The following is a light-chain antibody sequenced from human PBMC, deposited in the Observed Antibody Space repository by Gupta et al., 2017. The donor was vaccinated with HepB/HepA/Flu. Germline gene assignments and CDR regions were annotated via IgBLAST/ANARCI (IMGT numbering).Light chain of an antibody. Sequence: SAMLQPPSASGTPGQRVTISCSGSRSNVGSNYVYWYQQLPGTAPKLLIYKNGERPSGVPDRFSGSKSDTSASLAISGLRAEDEADYYCAAWDDSRRSYVFGGGTKFSVL. CDR3: AAWDDSRRSYV. CDR2: KNG. CDR1: RSNVGSNY. J-gene: IGLJ1*01. V-gene: IGLV1-47*01.